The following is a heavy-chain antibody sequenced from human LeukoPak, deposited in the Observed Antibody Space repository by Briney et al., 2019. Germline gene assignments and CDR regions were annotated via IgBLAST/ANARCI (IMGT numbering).Heavy chain of an antibody. J-gene: IGHJ4*02. Sequence: SVKVSCKASGYTFTSYDINWVRQATGQGLEWMGWMNPNSGNTGYAQKFQGRVTMTRNTSISTAYMELSSLRSEDTAVYYCARGKTNIRNIIAARRDFDYWGQGTLVTVSS. CDR1: GYTFTSYD. V-gene: IGHV1-8*01. CDR3: ARGKTNIRNIIAARRDFDY. D-gene: IGHD6-6*01. CDR2: MNPNSGNT.